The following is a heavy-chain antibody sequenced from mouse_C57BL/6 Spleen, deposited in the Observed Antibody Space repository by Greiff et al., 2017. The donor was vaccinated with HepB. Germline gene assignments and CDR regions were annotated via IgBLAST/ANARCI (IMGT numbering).Heavy chain of an antibody. V-gene: IGHV1-54*01. CDR2: INPGSGGT. Sequence: QVQLQQSGAELVRPGTSVKVSCKASGYAFTNYLIEWVKQRPGQGLEWIGVINPGSGGTNYNEKFKGKATLTADKSSSTAYMQLSSLTSEDSAVYFCARSRDSSGSYAMDYWGQGTSVTVSS. D-gene: IGHD3-2*02. J-gene: IGHJ4*01. CDR3: ARSRDSSGSYAMDY. CDR1: GYAFTNYL.